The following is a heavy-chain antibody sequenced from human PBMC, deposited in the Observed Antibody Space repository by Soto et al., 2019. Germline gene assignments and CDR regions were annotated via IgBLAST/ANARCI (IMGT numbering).Heavy chain of an antibody. CDR2: IWYDGSNK. V-gene: IGHV3-33*01. CDR1: GFTFSSYG. Sequence: QVQLVESGGGVVQPGRSLRLSCAASGFTFSSYGMHWVRQAPGKGLEWVAVIWYDGSNKYYADSVKGRFTISRDNSKNTLYLQMNSLRAEDTAVYYCARDLVTDYYDSSGLDYWGQGTLVTVSS. J-gene: IGHJ4*02. CDR3: ARDLVTDYYDSSGLDY. D-gene: IGHD3-22*01.